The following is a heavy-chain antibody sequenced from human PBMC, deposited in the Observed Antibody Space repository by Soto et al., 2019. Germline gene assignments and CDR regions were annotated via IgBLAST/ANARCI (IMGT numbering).Heavy chain of an antibody. CDR2: MNPNSGNT. CDR3: ARIPSYDTSGPLDYYYGMDV. CDR1: GYMFTSYD. V-gene: IGHV1-8*01. Sequence: QVQLVQSGAEVKKPGASVTVSCTASGYMFTSYDIGWVRQATGQGLEWMGSMNPNSGNTGYAQNFQGRVTMTSHTSMGTAYMELSSLRSDDTAVYYCARIPSYDTSGPLDYYYGMDVWGQGTTVTVSS. J-gene: IGHJ6*02. D-gene: IGHD3-22*01.